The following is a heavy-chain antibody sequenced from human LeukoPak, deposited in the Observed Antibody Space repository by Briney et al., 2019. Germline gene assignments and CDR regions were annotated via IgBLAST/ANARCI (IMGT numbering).Heavy chain of an antibody. J-gene: IGHJ5*02. CDR2: IYHSGST. Sequence: PSETLSLTCAVSGYSISSGYDWGWIRQPPGKGLEWIGSIYHSGSTYYNPSLKSRVTISVDTSKNQFSLKLSSVTATDTAVYYCARRTVGGGYWFDPWGQGTLVTVSS. CDR1: GYSISSGYD. V-gene: IGHV4-38-2*01. CDR3: ARRTVGGGYWFDP. D-gene: IGHD4-23*01.